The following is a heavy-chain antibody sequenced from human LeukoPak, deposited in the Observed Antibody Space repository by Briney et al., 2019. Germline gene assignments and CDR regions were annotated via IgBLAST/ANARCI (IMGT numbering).Heavy chain of an antibody. CDR2: IRYDGSNK. Sequence: PGGSLRLSCAASGFTFSNYGMHWVRQAPGKGLDWVAFIRYDGSNKYYADSVKGRFTISRDNSKNTLYLQMNSLRSEDTAVYYCARKDGYCSSTSCYTYFDYWGQGTLVTVSS. CDR3: ARKDGYCSSTSCYTYFDY. J-gene: IGHJ4*02. CDR1: GFTFSNYG. D-gene: IGHD2-2*02. V-gene: IGHV3-30*02.